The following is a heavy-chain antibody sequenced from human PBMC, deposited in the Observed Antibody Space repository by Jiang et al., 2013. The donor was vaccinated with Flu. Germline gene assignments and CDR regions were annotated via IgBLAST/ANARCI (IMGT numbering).Heavy chain of an antibody. CDR3: AREKNYGVDY. V-gene: IGHV4-59*01. CDR2: IYYSGST. J-gene: IGHJ4*02. D-gene: IGHD4-17*01. CDR1: GGSISNYH. Sequence: LLKPSETLSLTCTVSGGSISNYHWSWIRQPPGKGLEWVGYIYYSGSTRFNPSLKSRLYMSVAKSRNQFSLTLTSVTAADTAVYYCAREKNYGVDYWGQGTLVTVSS.